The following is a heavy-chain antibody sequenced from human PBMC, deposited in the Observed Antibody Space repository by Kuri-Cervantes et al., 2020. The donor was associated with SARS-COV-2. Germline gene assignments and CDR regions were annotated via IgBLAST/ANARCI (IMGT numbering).Heavy chain of an antibody. D-gene: IGHD3-3*01. J-gene: IGHJ6*02. CDR2: ISSSSTI. CDR3: ARDGSDDFWSGHELGMDV. CDR1: GFTFSSYS. Sequence: GGSLRFSCAASGFTFSSYSMNWVRQAPGKGLEWVSYISSSSTIYYADSVKGRFTISRDNAKNSLYLQMNSLRDEDTAVYYCARDGSDDFWSGHELGMDVWGQGTTVTVSS. V-gene: IGHV3-48*02.